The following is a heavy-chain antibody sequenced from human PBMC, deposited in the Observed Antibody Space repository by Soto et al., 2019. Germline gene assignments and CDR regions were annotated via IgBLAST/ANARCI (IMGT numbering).Heavy chain of an antibody. CDR2: IYYSGST. V-gene: IGHV4-31*03. CDR3: ARTRLRAVYAFDI. J-gene: IGHJ3*02. D-gene: IGHD3-16*01. CDR1: GGSVSSGAYY. Sequence: SETLSLTCTVSGGSVSSGAYYWTWIRQRPGKGLEWIGYIYYSGSTYYSPSLKSRLSISLDTSKNQFSLRLSSVTAADTAMYYCARTRLRAVYAFDIWGQGTMVTVSS.